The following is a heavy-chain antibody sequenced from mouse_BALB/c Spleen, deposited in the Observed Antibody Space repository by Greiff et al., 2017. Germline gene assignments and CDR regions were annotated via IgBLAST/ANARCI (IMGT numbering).Heavy chain of an antibody. Sequence: VQLQQSGAELAKPGASVKMSCKASGYTFTSYWMHWVKQRPGQGLEWIGYINPSTGYTEYNQKFKDKATLTADKSSSTAYMQLSSLTSEDSAVYYCARSADGYYVFAYWGQGTLVTVSA. V-gene: IGHV1-7*01. CDR3: ARSADGYYVFAY. D-gene: IGHD2-3*01. J-gene: IGHJ3*01. CDR2: INPSTGYT. CDR1: GYTFTSYW.